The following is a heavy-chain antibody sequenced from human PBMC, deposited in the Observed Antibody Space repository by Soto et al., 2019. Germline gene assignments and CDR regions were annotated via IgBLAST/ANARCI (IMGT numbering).Heavy chain of an antibody. D-gene: IGHD6-13*01. CDR3: ARYSNNWFQTEGMDV. Sequence: SETLSLTCTVSVDSITTYYWGWIRQPAGKGLEWIGRIDTSGNTNYNPSLKSRVTMSVDTSKKQFSLKLTSVTAADTAVYYCARYSNNWFQTEGMDVWGQGTTVT. CDR2: IDTSGNT. V-gene: IGHV4-4*07. CDR1: VDSITTYY. J-gene: IGHJ6*02.